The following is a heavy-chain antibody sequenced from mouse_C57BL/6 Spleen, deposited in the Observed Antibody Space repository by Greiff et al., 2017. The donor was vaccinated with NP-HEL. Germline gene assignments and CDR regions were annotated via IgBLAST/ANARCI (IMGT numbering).Heavy chain of an antibody. CDR1: GFTFSSYG. Sequence: EVMLVESGGDLVKPGGSLKLSCAASGFTFSSYGMSWVRQTPDKRLEWVATISSGGSYTYYPDSVKGRFTISRDNAKNTLYLQMSSLKSEDTAMYYCARQDYDYPFFAYWGQGTLVTVSA. J-gene: IGHJ3*01. CDR2: ISSGGSYT. D-gene: IGHD2-4*01. CDR3: ARQDYDYPFFAY. V-gene: IGHV5-6*01.